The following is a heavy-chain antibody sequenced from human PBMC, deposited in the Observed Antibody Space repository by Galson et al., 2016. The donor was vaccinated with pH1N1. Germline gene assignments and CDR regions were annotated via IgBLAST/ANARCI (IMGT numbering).Heavy chain of an antibody. CDR1: GFTFTSYA. D-gene: IGHD5-12*01. V-gene: IGHV3-30*04. CDR3: ARDSEYSGHEGFH. CDR2: ILYDGTNE. J-gene: IGHJ4*02. Sequence: CAASGFTFTSYAMHWVRQAPGKGLEWVAVILYDGTNEYYADSVKGRFTISRDKTQSTVHLQMNSLRTEDTAVYYCARDSEYSGHEGFHWAQGTLVIVSS.